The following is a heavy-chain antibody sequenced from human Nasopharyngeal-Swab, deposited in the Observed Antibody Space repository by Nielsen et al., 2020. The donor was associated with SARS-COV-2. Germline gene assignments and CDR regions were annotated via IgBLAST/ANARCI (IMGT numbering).Heavy chain of an antibody. Sequence: GESLKISCVASGFTFITSWMHWVRQTPGEGLGWVARVNGDGTLITYADSVKGRFTVSRDNAKNTLYLQMNNLRAEDAAIYYCVKGSDYWGQGTLVTVSS. J-gene: IGHJ4*02. CDR1: GFTFITSW. CDR3: VKGSDY. V-gene: IGHV3-74*03. CDR2: VNGDGTLI.